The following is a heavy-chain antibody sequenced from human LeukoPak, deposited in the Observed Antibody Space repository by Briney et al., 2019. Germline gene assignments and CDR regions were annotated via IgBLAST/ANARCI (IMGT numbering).Heavy chain of an antibody. V-gene: IGHV3-30*18. Sequence: GGSLRLSCAASGFTFSSYGMHWVRQAPGKGLEWVAVISYDGGNKYYADSVKGRFTISRDNSKNTLYLQMNSLRAEDTAVYYCAKGASALWFGEFLYWGQGTLVTVSS. J-gene: IGHJ4*02. CDR2: ISYDGGNK. CDR1: GFTFSSYG. CDR3: AKGASALWFGEFLY. D-gene: IGHD3-10*01.